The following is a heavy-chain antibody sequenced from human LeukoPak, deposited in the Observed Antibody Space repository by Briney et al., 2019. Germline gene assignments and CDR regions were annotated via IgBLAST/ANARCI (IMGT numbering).Heavy chain of an antibody. Sequence: SETLTLTCAVYGGSLSGSYWSWIRQPPGQGLEWIGEINHSGSANYNPSLKSRVTLSIAKSRNRSSLNLNSVPAANTAVNYCARARRVIGYYIVDYWGQGTLVTVSS. V-gene: IGHV4-34*01. CDR3: ARARRVIGYYIVDY. D-gene: IGHD3-3*01. CDR1: GGSLSGSY. CDR2: INHSGSA. J-gene: IGHJ4*02.